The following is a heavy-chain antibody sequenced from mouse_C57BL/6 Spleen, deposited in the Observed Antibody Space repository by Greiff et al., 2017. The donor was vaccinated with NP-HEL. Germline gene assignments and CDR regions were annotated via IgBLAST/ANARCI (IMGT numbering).Heavy chain of an antibody. CDR3: TRGATKAY. CDR2: IDPETGGT. CDR1: GYTFTDYE. V-gene: IGHV1-15*01. D-gene: IGHD3-1*01. Sequence: QVQLKESGAELVRPGASVTLSCKASGYTFTDYEMHWVKQTPVHGLEWIGAIDPETGGTAYNQKFKGKAILTADKSSSTAYMELRSLTSEDSAVYYCTRGATKAYWGQGTLVTVSA. J-gene: IGHJ3*01.